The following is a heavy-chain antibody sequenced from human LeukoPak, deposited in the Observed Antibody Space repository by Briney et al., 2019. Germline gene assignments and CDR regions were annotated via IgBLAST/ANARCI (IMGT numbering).Heavy chain of an antibody. V-gene: IGHV1-2*06. D-gene: IGHD3-22*01. J-gene: IGHJ4*02. CDR3: ARAGYYYDSSGYYYVGVDY. CDR1: GYTFTGYY. CDR2: INPNSGGT. Sequence: GASVKVSCKASGYTFTGYYMHWLRQAPGQGLEWMGRINPNSGGTNYAQKFQGRVTMTGDTSISTAYMELSRLRSDDTAVYYCARAGYYYDSSGYYYVGVDYWGQGTLVTVSS.